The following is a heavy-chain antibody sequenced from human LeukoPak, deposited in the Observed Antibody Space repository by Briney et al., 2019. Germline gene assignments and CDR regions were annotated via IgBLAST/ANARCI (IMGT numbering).Heavy chain of an antibody. V-gene: IGHV3-30*03. Sequence: GGSLRLSCAASGFTFSSYGMHWVRQAPGKGLEWVAVISYDGSNKYYADSVKGRFTISRDNSKNTLYLQMNSLRAEDTAVYYCARADLTTVTTMGYWGQGTLVTVSS. J-gene: IGHJ4*02. CDR2: ISYDGSNK. CDR1: GFTFSSYG. D-gene: IGHD4-17*01. CDR3: ARADLTTVTTMGY.